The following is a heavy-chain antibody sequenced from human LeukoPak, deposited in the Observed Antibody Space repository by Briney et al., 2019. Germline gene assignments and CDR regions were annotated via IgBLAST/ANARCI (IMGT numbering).Heavy chain of an antibody. Sequence: GESLRLSCAASGFTFSDHYMDWVRQAPGKGLEWVGRIRKKVKSYTTEYAASVNGRFTISRDDSKNSLYLQMNSLRAEDTAVYYCARDGHYDILTGYFQDWGQGTLVTVSS. CDR1: GFTFSDHY. CDR2: IRKKVKSYTT. CDR3: ARDGHYDILTGYFQD. V-gene: IGHV3-72*01. J-gene: IGHJ1*01. D-gene: IGHD3-9*01.